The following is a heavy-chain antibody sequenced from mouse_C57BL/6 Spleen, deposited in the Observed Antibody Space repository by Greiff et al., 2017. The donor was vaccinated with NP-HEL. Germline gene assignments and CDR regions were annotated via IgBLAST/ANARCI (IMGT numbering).Heavy chain of an antibody. CDR1: GYTFTSYW. D-gene: IGHD2-2*01. V-gene: IGHV1-55*01. CDR3: AKVLDGYDRYFDY. J-gene: IGHJ2*01. Sequence: VQLQQSGAELVKPGASVKMSCKASGYTFTSYWITWVKQRPGQGLEWIGDIYPGSGSTNYNEKFKSKATLTVDTSSSTAYMQLSSLTSEDSAVYYCAKVLDGYDRYFDYWGQGTTLTVSS. CDR2: IYPGSGST.